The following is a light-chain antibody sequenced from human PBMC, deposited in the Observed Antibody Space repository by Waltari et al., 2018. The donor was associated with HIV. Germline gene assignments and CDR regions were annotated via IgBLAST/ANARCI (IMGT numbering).Light chain of an antibody. CDR2: DHS. V-gene: IGLV6-57*01. CDR3: HSYDSDNQI. Sequence: NFMLTQHHSVSDSPGKTVTISCTRNRGSIASNSVQWYQRRPGSSPTTVIFDHSQRPSGVSDRFSASIDTSSNSASPTIVGLKTEDEGDFFCHSYDSDNQIFGGGTKLTVL. CDR1: RGSIASNS. J-gene: IGLJ2*01.